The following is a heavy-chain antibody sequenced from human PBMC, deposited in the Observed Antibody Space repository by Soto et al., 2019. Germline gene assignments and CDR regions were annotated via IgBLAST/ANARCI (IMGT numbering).Heavy chain of an antibody. J-gene: IGHJ3*02. V-gene: IGHV3-30-3*01. CDR2: ISYDGSNK. CDR1: GFTFSSYA. D-gene: IGHD3-22*01. CDR3: SRGWGYYDSSGYPADAFDI. Sequence: GSLRLSCAASGFTFSSYAMHWVRQAPGKGLKWVAVISYDGSNKYYADSVKGRFTISRDNSKNTLYMQMKNLRAEDTAVYYCSRGWGYYDSSGYPADAFDIWGQGTMVTVSS.